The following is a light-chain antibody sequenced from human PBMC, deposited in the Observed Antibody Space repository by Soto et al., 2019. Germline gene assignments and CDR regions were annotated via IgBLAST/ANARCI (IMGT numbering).Light chain of an antibody. CDR3: QAWDSSNVV. Sequence: SYELTQPPSVSVAPGQTASITCSGDKLGDKYACWYQQKPGQSPVLVNYQDSKRPSGIPERFSGSNSGNTATLTISGTQAMDEADYYCQAWDSSNVVFGGGTKVTVL. J-gene: IGLJ2*01. CDR2: QDS. V-gene: IGLV3-1*01. CDR1: KLGDKY.